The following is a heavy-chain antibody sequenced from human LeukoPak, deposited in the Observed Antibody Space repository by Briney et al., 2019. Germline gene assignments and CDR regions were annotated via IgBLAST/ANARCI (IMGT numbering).Heavy chain of an antibody. CDR2: IYPGDSDT. CDR3: ARQSGVGATTRGGVYYFDY. CDR1: GYSFTSYW. Sequence: GESLKISCKGSGYSFTSYWIGWVRQMPGKGLEWMGIIYPGDSDTRYSPSFQGQVTISADKSISTAYLQWSSLKASDTAMYYCARQSGVGATTRGGVYYFDYWGQGTLVTVSS. J-gene: IGHJ4*02. D-gene: IGHD1-26*01. V-gene: IGHV5-51*01.